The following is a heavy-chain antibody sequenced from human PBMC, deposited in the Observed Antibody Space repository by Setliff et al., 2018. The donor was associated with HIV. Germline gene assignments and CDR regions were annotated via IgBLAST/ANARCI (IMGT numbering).Heavy chain of an antibody. J-gene: IGHJ4*02. CDR1: GGSISSGGYY. CDR2: IYYSGST. D-gene: IGHD6-6*01. V-gene: IGHV4-61*08. Sequence: SETLSLTCTVSGGSISSGGYYWSWIRQPPGKGLEWIGYIYYSGSTNYNSSLKSRVTISVDTSKNQFSLKLNSVTAADTAVYYCARARSLITVRRSFDYWGQGTLVTVSS. CDR3: ARARSLITVRRSFDY.